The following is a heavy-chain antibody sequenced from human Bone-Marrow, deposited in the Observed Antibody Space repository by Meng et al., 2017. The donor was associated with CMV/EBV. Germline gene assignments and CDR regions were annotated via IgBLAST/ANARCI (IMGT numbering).Heavy chain of an antibody. V-gene: IGHV6-1*01. CDR1: GDSVSSNSAA. CDR3: ARDQYCSGGSCYRDRSFDY. CDR2: TYYRSKWYN. D-gene: IGHD2-15*01. Sequence: SQTLSLTCAISGDSVSSNSAAWNWIRQSPSRGLEWLGRTYYRSKWYNDYAVSVKSRITINPDTSKNQFSLQLNSVTPEDTAVYYCARDQYCSGGSCYRDRSFDYWGQGTLVTVSS. J-gene: IGHJ4*02.